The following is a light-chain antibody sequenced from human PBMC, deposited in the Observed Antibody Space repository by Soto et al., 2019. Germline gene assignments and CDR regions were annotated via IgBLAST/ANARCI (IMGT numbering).Light chain of an antibody. Sequence: DIQMTQSTSSVSASVGDRVTITCRASQGLSSWLAWYQQKPGKAPKLLIYAASSLQSGVPSRFSCSGSGTDFTLTISSLQPEDFATYYCQQANSFLRRITFGQGTRLEIK. CDR1: QGLSSW. J-gene: IGKJ5*01. V-gene: IGKV1-12*01. CDR3: QQANSFLRRIT. CDR2: AAS.